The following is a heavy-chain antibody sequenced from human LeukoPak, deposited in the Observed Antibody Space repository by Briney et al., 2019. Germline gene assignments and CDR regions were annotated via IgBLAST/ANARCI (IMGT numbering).Heavy chain of an antibody. Sequence: GGSLRLSCAASGFTFSSYAMSWVRQAPGKGLEWVSAISGSGGSTYYADSVKGRFTISRDNSKNTLYLQMNSLRAEDTAVYYCAKEPDSGHDTPDAFDIWGQGTMVTVSS. J-gene: IGHJ3*02. CDR3: AKEPDSGHDTPDAFDI. CDR1: GFTFSSYA. D-gene: IGHD5-12*01. V-gene: IGHV3-23*01. CDR2: ISGSGGST.